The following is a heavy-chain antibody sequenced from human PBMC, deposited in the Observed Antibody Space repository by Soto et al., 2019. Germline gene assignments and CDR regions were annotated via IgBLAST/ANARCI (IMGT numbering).Heavy chain of an antibody. Sequence: QVQLVQSGAEVKKPGASVKVSCKASGYTFTSYGLRWVRQAPGQGLEWMGWISAYNCNTNYAQKLKDRVTITTDTSTSTSSMELRSLRSDDTAVYYCARDLIFGVSDYWGKGTLVTVSS. CDR3: ARDLIFGVSDY. CDR2: ISAYNCNT. V-gene: IGHV1-18*04. D-gene: IGHD3-3*01. J-gene: IGHJ4*02. CDR1: GYTFTSYG.